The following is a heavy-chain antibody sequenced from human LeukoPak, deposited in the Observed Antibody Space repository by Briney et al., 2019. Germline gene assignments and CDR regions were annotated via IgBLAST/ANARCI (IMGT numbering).Heavy chain of an antibody. CDR3: ATSTVAKYDY. D-gene: IGHD4-11*01. CDR1: GFTFINYA. Sequence: SGVSLRLSCAASGFTFINYAMTWVRQAPGKGLEWVSAISGSGDSTFNSDSVKGRFTISRDNSKNTLYLQMNSLRAEDTALYYCATSTVAKYDYWGQGTLVAVSS. V-gene: IGHV3-23*01. CDR2: ISGSGDST. J-gene: IGHJ4*02.